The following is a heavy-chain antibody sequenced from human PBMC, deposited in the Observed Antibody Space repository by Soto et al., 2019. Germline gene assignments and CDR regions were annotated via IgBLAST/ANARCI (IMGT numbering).Heavy chain of an antibody. CDR3: ARKPITYYYDSSGYPKRQFDY. J-gene: IGHJ4*02. D-gene: IGHD3-22*01. CDR1: GGSFSGYY. CDR2: INHSGST. Sequence: PSETLSLTCAVYGGSFSGYYWSWIRQPPGKGLEWIGEINHSGSTNYNPSLKSRVTISVDTSKNQFSLKLSSVTAADTAVYYCARKPITYYYDSSGYPKRQFDYWGQGTLVTVSS. V-gene: IGHV4-34*01.